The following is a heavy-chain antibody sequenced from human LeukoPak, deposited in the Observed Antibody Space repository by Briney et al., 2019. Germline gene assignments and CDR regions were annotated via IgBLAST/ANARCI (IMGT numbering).Heavy chain of an antibody. J-gene: IGHJ5*02. CDR1: GGSVRSGTCY. V-gene: IGHV4-61*01. D-gene: IGHD2-8*01. CDR2: IYYSGST. Sequence: SETLSLTCTVSGGSVRSGTCYWSWIRQPPGKGLEGIGFIYYSGSTNYHPSLERPVTLPVNPSKKQSFLTLSSVTAAAPAVYFRASVLGVWPWIDPWGQGTPVTVSS. CDR3: ASVLGVWPWIDP.